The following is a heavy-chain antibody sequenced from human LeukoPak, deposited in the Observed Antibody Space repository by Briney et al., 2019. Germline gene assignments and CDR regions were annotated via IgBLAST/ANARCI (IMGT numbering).Heavy chain of an antibody. CDR2: IYYSGST. J-gene: IGHJ4*02. CDR3: ARALSGCSGGSCGYYFDY. CDR1: GGSISSYY. V-gene: IGHV4-59*01. Sequence: SETLSLTCTVSGGSISSYYWSWIRQPPGKGLEWIGYIYYSGSTNYNPSLKSRVTISVDTSKNQFSLKLSSVTAADTAVYYCARALSGCSGGSCGYYFDYWGQGTLVTVSS. D-gene: IGHD2-15*01.